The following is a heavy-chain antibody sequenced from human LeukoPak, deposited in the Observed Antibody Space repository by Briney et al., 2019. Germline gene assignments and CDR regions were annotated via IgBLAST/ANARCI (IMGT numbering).Heavy chain of an antibody. V-gene: IGHV3-7*03. CDR1: GFTFSNYC. CDR2: IKQNGGEK. J-gene: IGHJ4*02. Sequence: PGGSLRLSCAASGFTFSNYCMTWVRQAPGKGLEWVANIKQNGGEKYYVDSVKGRFTISRDNAKNSLYLEMNNLRAEDTAVYYCARTPDGPDYWGQGTLVTVSS. CDR3: ARTPDGPDY. D-gene: IGHD5-24*01.